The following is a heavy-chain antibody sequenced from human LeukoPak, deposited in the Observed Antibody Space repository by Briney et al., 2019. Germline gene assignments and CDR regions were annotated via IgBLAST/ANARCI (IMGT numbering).Heavy chain of an antibody. Sequence: GGSLRLSCAASGFTVSSNYMSWVRQAPGKGLEWVSVIYSGGSTYYADSVKGRFTISRDNSKNTLYLQMNSLRAEDTAVYYCARDEGGSYNPFDYWGQGTLVTVSS. J-gene: IGHJ4*02. CDR3: ARDEGGSYNPFDY. V-gene: IGHV3-53*01. CDR1: GFTVSSNY. D-gene: IGHD1-26*01. CDR2: IYSGGST.